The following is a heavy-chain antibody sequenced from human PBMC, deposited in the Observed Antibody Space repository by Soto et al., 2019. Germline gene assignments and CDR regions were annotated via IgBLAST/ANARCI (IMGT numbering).Heavy chain of an antibody. CDR3: AVSIFGVVNWFDP. CDR1: GFTFTSSA. CDR2: IVVGSGNT. V-gene: IGHV1-58*02. J-gene: IGHJ5*02. D-gene: IGHD3-3*01. Sequence: ASVKVSCKASGFTFTSSAMQWVRQARGQRLEWIGWIVVGSGNTNYAQKFQERVTITRDMSTSTAYMELSSLRSEDTAVYYCAVSIFGVVNWFDPWGQGTLVTVSS.